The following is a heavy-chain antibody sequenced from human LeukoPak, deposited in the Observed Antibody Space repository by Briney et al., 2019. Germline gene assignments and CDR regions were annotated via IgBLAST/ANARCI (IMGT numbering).Heavy chain of an antibody. J-gene: IGHJ6*02. D-gene: IGHD3-3*01. V-gene: IGHV1-46*01. CDR2: INPSGGST. CDR1: GYTFTGYY. CDR3: ARDGTIFGVDRYYYYGMDV. Sequence: ASVKVSCKASGYTFTGYYMHWVRQAPGQGLEWMGIINPSGGSTSYAQKFQGRVTMTRDTSTSTVYMELSSLRSEDTAVYYCARDGTIFGVDRYYYYGMDVWGQGTTVTVSS.